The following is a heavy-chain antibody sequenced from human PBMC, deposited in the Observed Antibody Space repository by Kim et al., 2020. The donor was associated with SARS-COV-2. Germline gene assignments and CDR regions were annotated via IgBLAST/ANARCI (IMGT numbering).Heavy chain of an antibody. Sequence: GGSLRLSCAASGFSISNYAMTWVRQAAGKGLEWVSLIYIGGTTTDFADSVKGRFTFSRDDSKNTLYLQMNSLRAEDTAVYYCARLFMVRGLAIHGYFDFRGQGALVTVSS. J-gene: IGHJ4*02. V-gene: IGHV3-23*03. D-gene: IGHD3-10*01. CDR2: IYIGGTTT. CDR1: GFSISNYA. CDR3: ARLFMVRGLAIHGYFDF.